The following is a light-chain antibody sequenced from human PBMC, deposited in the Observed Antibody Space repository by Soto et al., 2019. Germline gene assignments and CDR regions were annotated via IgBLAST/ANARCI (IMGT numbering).Light chain of an antibody. CDR2: GAS. Sequence: EIVLTQSPGTLSLSPGERATLSCRASQSVSYNSLAWYQQKPGQAPRLLIYGASSRATGIPDRFRGSGSGTDFTFTISRLQPEDIATYYCQQYENLPTCGQGTRREIK. CDR1: QSVSYNS. J-gene: IGKJ5*01. V-gene: IGKV3-20*01. CDR3: QQYENLPT.